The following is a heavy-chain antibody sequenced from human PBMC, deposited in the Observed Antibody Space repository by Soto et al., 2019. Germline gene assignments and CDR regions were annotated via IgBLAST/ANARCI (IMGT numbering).Heavy chain of an antibody. Sequence: AVGSLRLSCAASGFTFSSYSMNWVRQAPGKGLEWVSSISSSSSYIYYADSVKGRFTISRDNAKNSLYLQMNSLRAEDTAVYYCARSYSSGSYYYGMDVWGQGTTVTVSS. V-gene: IGHV3-21*01. CDR2: ISSSSSYI. D-gene: IGHD6-25*01. CDR1: GFTFSSYS. J-gene: IGHJ6*02. CDR3: ARSYSSGSYYYGMDV.